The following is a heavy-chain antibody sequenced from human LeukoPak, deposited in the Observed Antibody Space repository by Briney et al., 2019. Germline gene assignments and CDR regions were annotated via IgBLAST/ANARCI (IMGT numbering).Heavy chain of an antibody. V-gene: IGHV3-23*01. CDR1: GFTFSSYA. D-gene: IGHD2-15*01. CDR3: AKNGGSQCSSHLDS. Sequence: GGSLRLSCAASGFTFSSYAMSWVRQAPGKGLEWVSGTSGSGGSTYYAGSVQGRFTISRDNSKNTLYLQMNSLRVEDTAVYYCAKNGGSQCSSHLDSWGQGTLVTVSS. CDR2: TSGSGGST. J-gene: IGHJ5*01.